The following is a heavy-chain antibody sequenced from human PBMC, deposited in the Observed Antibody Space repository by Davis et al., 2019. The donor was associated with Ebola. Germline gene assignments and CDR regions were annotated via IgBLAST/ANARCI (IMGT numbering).Heavy chain of an antibody. V-gene: IGHV1-69*13. J-gene: IGHJ6*02. CDR2: IIPIFGTA. D-gene: IGHD6-13*01. Sequence: SVKVSCKASGYTFTSYAMHWVRQAPGQGLEWMGGIIPIFGTANYAQKFQGRVTITADESTSTAYMELSSLRSEDTAVYYCARVEGRAAAGAQLYGMDVWGQGTTVTVSS. CDR3: ARVEGRAAAGAQLYGMDV. CDR1: GYTFTSYA.